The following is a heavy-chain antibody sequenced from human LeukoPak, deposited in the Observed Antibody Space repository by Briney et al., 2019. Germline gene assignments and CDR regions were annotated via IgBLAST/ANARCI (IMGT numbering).Heavy chain of an antibody. CDR1: GFTVSRNY. Sequence: GGSLRLPCAASGFTVSRNYMSWARLAPGKGLEWVAIITSAGATHYATSVKGRFTISRDNSKNTMYLQMNSLRVEDMAVYYCATRGLSGYYYGMDVWGQGTTVTVSS. D-gene: IGHD3/OR15-3a*01. V-gene: IGHV3-66*01. J-gene: IGHJ6*02. CDR3: ATRGLSGYYYGMDV. CDR2: ITSAGAT.